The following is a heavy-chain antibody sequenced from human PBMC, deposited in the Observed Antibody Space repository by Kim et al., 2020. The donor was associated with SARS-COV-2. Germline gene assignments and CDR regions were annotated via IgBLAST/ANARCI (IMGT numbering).Heavy chain of an antibody. CDR1: GGSISSYY. CDR2: IYYSGST. D-gene: IGHD3-16*02. Sequence: SETLSLTCTVSGGSISSYYWSWIRQPPGKGLEWIGYIYYSGSTNYNLSLKSRVTISVDTSKNQFSLKLSSVTAADTAVYYRARLPLSVWGSHRCGMDVGG. V-gene: IGHV4-59*08. CDR3: ARLPLSVWGSHRCGMDV. J-gene: IGHJ6*01.